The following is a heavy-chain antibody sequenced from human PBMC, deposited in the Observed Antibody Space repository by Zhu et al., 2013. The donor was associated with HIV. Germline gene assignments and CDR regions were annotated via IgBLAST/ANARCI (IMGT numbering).Heavy chain of an antibody. J-gene: IGHJ6*02. CDR3: ARGADIVVVVAGTRLNYYYGMDV. D-gene: IGHD2-15*01. V-gene: IGHV1-18*01. CDR1: GYTFTNYG. Sequence: QVQLVQSGAEVKKPGASVKVSCKASGYTFTNYGISWVRQAPRQGLEWMGWISAYNGNTNYAQKVQGRVTMTTDTSTSTAYMELRNLRSDDSAVYYCARGADIVVVVAGTRLNYYYGMDVWGQGTTITVSS. CDR2: ISAYNGNT.